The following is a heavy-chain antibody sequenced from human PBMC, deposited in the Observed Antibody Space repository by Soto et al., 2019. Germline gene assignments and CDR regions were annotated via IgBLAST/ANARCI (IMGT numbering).Heavy chain of an antibody. J-gene: IGHJ6*02. CDR3: ASSVGGSSWSRYYYGMDV. CDR2: LIPIFGTA. D-gene: IGHD6-13*01. CDR1: GGTFSSYA. V-gene: IGHV1-69*01. Sequence: QVQLVQSGAEVKKPGSSVKVSCKASGGTFSSYAISGVRQSPGQGRECMGGLIPIFGTANYAQKFQGRVTITADESPRTAYLELSSLRTEDTAVYYCASSVGGSSWSRYYYGMDVWGQGTTVTVSS.